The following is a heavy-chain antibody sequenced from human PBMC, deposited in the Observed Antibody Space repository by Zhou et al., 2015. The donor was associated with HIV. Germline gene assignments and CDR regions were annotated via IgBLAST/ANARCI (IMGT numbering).Heavy chain of an antibody. CDR1: GFTFPDYA. D-gene: IGHD3-10*01. CDR3: TKDAGHLRAVINDFLDS. Sequence: EVQVVESGGGLVEPGRSLRLSCAAYGFTFPDYAMHWVRQRPGKALEWVAGINGNGAITDYADSVKGRFTISRDGAKNSLYMQMNNLRDEDTALYYCTKDAGHLRAVINDFLDSWGQGTQVTVSS. V-gene: IGHV3-9*01. J-gene: IGHJ4*02. CDR2: INGNGAIT.